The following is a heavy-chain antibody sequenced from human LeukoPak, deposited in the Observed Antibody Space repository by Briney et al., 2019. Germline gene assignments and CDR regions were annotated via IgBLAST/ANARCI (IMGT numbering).Heavy chain of an antibody. D-gene: IGHD7-27*01. CDR1: GFTFSSYA. CDR2: ISGGGHTT. J-gene: IGHJ2*01. V-gene: IGHV3-23*01. CDR3: AKVALGYWYFDF. Sequence: PGGSLRLSCAASGFTFSSYAMAWVRQAPGKGLEWVSGISGGGHTTYYADSVKGRFTISRDNSKSTLYPQMNSLRAEDTAVYYCAKVALGYWYFDFWGRGTLVTVSS.